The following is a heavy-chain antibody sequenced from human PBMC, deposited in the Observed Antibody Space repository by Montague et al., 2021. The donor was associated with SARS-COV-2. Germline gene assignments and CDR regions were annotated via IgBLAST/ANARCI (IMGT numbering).Heavy chain of an antibody. V-gene: IGHV4-61*01. Sequence: ETLSLACTVSGGSVSSGSYYWSWIRQPPGKGLEWIGYIYYSGSTNYNPSLKSRVTISVDTSKNQFSLKLSSVTAADTAVYYCASSGWYPGWFDPWGQGTLVTVSS. CDR1: GGSVSSGSYY. D-gene: IGHD6-19*01. CDR2: IYYSGST. J-gene: IGHJ5*02. CDR3: ASSGWYPGWFDP.